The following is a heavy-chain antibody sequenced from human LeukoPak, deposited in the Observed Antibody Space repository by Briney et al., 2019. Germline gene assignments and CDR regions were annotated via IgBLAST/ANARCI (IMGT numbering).Heavy chain of an antibody. V-gene: IGHV3-23*01. Sequence: PGGSLRLSCAASGFTFSSYAMSWVRQAPGKGLEWVSAISGSGGSTYYADSEKGRFTISTDNSNNTLYLQMHSLRAEDTAVYYCAKDLQLGIVVVTAIYFDYWGQGTLVTVSS. CDR2: ISGSGGST. CDR3: AKDLQLGIVVVTAIYFDY. CDR1: GFTFSSYA. D-gene: IGHD2-21*02. J-gene: IGHJ4*02.